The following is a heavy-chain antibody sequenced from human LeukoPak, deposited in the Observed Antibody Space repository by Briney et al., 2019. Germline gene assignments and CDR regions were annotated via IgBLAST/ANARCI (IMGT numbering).Heavy chain of an antibody. V-gene: IGHV1-18*01. CDR3: ARFQSDIVVVPAASAGYYYGMDV. CDR2: ISAYNGNT. D-gene: IGHD2-2*01. J-gene: IGHJ6*02. Sequence: ASVKVSCKASGGTFNNYAISWVRQAPGQGLEWMGWISAYNGNTNYAQKLQGRVTMTTDTSTSTAYMELRSLRSDDTAVYYCARFQSDIVVVPAASAGYYYGMDVWGQGTTVTVSS. CDR1: GGTFNNYA.